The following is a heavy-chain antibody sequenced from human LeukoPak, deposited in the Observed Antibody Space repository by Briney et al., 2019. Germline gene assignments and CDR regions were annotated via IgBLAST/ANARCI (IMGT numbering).Heavy chain of an antibody. CDR2: IYTSGST. D-gene: IGHD3-22*01. CDR3: ARDLDYYDSSGYYLRRFDP. J-gene: IGHJ5*02. CDR1: GGSFSGYY. Sequence: PSETLSLTCAVYGGSFSGYYWSWIRQPPGKGLEWIGRIYTSGSTNYNPSLKSRVTMSVDTSKNQFSLKLSSVTAADTAVYYCARDLDYYDSSGYYLRRFDPWGQGTLVTVSS. V-gene: IGHV4-59*10.